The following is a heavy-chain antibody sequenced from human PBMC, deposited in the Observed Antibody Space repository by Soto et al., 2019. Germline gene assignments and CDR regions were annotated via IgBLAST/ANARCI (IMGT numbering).Heavy chain of an antibody. CDR2: INPKSGGT. V-gene: IGHV1-2*02. CDR1: GYTFTVYY. D-gene: IGHD1-26*01. J-gene: IGHJ4*02. Sequence: RASVKVSCKASGYTFTVYYMHWVRQAPGQGLEWMGWINPKSGGTMYPQKFQGRVTMTWDTSISTAYMALTRLRSGDTAVYYCARDLAKGGGSAGFDYWGQGTLVTVSS. CDR3: ARDLAKGGGSAGFDY.